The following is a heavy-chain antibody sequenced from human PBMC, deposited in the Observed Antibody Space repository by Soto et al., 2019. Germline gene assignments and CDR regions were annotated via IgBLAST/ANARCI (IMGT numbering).Heavy chain of an antibody. V-gene: IGHV4-59*01. CDR1: GDSISSYY. D-gene: IGHD6-6*01. J-gene: IGHJ4*02. CDR2: IYYSGST. CDR3: ARGAQTSARPGRLDY. Sequence: SETLSLTCTVSGDSISSYYWSWIRQPPGKGLEWIGYIYYSGSTNYNPSLKSRVTISVDTSKNQFSLKLSSVTAADTAVYYCARGAQTSARPGRLDYWGQGTLVTVSS.